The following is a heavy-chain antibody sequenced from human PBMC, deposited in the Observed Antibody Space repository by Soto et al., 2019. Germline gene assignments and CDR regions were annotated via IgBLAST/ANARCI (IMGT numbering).Heavy chain of an antibody. Sequence: VHLSESGGALVQPGGSLRLSCAASGFTFRVYAMSWFRQAPGGGLEWVSAIGGTGNTTYYADSVKGRFTIARDNSRDTLHLQMTSLRVEDTAVYYCARIRQLLFVSWGQGTLVSVSS. CDR2: IGGTGNTT. CDR3: ARIRQLLFVS. CDR1: GFTFRVYA. D-gene: IGHD2-2*01. J-gene: IGHJ4*02. V-gene: IGHV3-23*01.